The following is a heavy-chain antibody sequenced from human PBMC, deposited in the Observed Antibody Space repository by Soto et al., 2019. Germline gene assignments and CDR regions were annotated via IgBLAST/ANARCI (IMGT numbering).Heavy chain of an antibody. CDR1: GYTFTGYY. D-gene: IGHD3-22*01. CDR3: ARAYYSDSSGYYDY. CDR2: INPNSGRT. J-gene: IGHJ4*02. V-gene: IGHV1-2*02. Sequence: ASVKVSCKASGYTFTGYYMHWVRQAPGQGLEWMGWINPNSGRTNYAQKFQGRVTMTRDTSISTAYMELSRLRSDDTAGYYCARAYYSDSSGYYDYWGQGTLVTV.